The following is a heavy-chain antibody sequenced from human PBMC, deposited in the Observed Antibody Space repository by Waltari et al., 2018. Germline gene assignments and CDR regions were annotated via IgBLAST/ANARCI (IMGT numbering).Heavy chain of an antibody. Sequence: QVQLQQWGAGLLKPSETLSLTCAVYGGSFSGYYWSWIRQPPGKGLEWIGEINHSGTTNYNPSLKSRVTISVDTSKNQFSLKLGSVTAADTAVYYCARGGYYDYIWGSYRYTPYNWFDPWGQGTLVTV. J-gene: IGHJ5*02. CDR1: GGSFSGYY. CDR2: INHSGTT. D-gene: IGHD3-16*02. CDR3: ARGGYYDYIWGSYRYTPYNWFDP. V-gene: IGHV4-34*01.